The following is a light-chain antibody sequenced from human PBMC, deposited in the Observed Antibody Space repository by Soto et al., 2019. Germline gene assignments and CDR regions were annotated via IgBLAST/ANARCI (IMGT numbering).Light chain of an antibody. V-gene: IGLV2-11*01. CDR1: SSDDGCYNY. J-gene: IGLJ1*01. CDR2: DVS. Sequence: SGLTQPRSVSGSPGQSVTISCTGTSSDDGCYNYVSWYQQHPGKAPKLMIYDVSKRPSGVPDRFSGSKSGNTASLTISRPQAEDEADYYFCLYPGSYTSVCATGSQGTLL. CDR3: CLYPGSYTSV.